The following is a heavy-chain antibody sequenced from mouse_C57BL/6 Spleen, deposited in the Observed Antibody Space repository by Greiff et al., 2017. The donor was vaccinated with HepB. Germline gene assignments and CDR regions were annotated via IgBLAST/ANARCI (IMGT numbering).Heavy chain of an antibody. V-gene: IGHV14-4*01. CDR2: IDPENGDT. J-gene: IGHJ2*01. D-gene: IGHD1-1*01. CDR3: TTGITTVPDY. Sequence: EVQLQQSGAELVRPGASVKLSCTASGFNIKDDYMHWVKQRPEQGLEWIGWIDPENGDTEYASKVQGRATITADKSSNTAYLHRNSLTSEDTAFYYGTTGITTVPDYWGQGTTLTVSS. CDR1: GFNIKDDY.